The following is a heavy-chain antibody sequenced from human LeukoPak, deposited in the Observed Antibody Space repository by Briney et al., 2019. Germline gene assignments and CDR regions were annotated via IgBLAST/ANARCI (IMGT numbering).Heavy chain of an antibody. CDR3: AKGTPLNWFDP. CDR1: GFPFSSDA. V-gene: IGHV3-23*01. Sequence: GGSLRLSCAGSGFPFSSDAMNWVRQAPGKGLEWVASISGSTGSTQYADSVKGRFTVSRDNSKNTLYLQMNSLRADDTAVYYCAKGTPLNWFDPWGQGTLVTVSS. CDR2: ISGSTGST. J-gene: IGHJ5*02. D-gene: IGHD2-15*01.